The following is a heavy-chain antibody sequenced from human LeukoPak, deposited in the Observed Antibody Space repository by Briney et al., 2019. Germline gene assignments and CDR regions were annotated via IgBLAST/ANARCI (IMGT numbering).Heavy chain of an antibody. J-gene: IGHJ6*03. CDR2: IKQDGSEK. D-gene: IGHD6-13*01. V-gene: IGHV3-7*01. Sequence: GGSLRLSCAASGFTFSSYWMSWVRQAPGKGLEWVANIKQDGSEKYYVDSVKGRFTISRDNAKNSLYLQMNSLRAEDTAVYYCAKDSQSSSWGYYYYYMDVWGKGTTVTVSS. CDR1: GFTFSSYW. CDR3: AKDSQSSSWGYYYYYMDV.